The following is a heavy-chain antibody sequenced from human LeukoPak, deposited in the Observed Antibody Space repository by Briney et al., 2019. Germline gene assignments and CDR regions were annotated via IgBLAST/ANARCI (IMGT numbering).Heavy chain of an antibody. D-gene: IGHD7-27*01. CDR3: AKGVWAPRFDS. CDR1: GASFSCDY. V-gene: IGHV4-34*01. J-gene: IGHJ5*01. Sequence: PSETLSLTCAVYGASFSCDYWSWIRQAPGKGLEWIGEINHSGSITYNPSLKSRVTISAEKSKSQFSLRLTSVTAADTAVYYCAKGVWAPRFDSWGQGTLVTVSS. CDR2: INHSGSI.